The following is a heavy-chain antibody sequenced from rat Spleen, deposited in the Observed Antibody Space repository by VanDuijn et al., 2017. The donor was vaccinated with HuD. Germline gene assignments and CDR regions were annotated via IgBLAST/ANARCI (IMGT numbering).Heavy chain of an antibody. J-gene: IGHJ2*01. Sequence: VQLVESGGGLVQPGRSLKLSCAASGFTFTNYAMHWIRQAPGKGLEWVARIRSKANNYETYYGDSVKGRFTISRDDSKSMVYLQMDNLKTEDTAMYYCTAASNEYWGQGVMVTVSS. CDR1: GFTFTNYA. V-gene: IGHV10-5*01. CDR2: IRSKANNYET. D-gene: IGHD3-1*01. CDR3: TAASNEY.